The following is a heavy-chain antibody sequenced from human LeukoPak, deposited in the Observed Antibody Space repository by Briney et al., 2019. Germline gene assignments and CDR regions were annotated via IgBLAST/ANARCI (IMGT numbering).Heavy chain of an antibody. Sequence: GESLRLSCAASGFTFSSYAMHWVRQAPGKGLEWVAVISYDGSNKYYADSVKGRFTISRDNSKNTLYLQMNSLRAEDTAVYYCARDYYGSGSRNGMDVWGQGTTVTVSS. D-gene: IGHD3-10*01. J-gene: IGHJ6*02. V-gene: IGHV3-30-3*01. CDR3: ARDYYGSGSRNGMDV. CDR2: ISYDGSNK. CDR1: GFTFSSYA.